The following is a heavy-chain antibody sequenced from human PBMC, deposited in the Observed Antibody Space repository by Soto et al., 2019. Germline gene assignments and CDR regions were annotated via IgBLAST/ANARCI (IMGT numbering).Heavy chain of an antibody. V-gene: IGHV4-39*01. D-gene: IGHD3-22*01. J-gene: IGHJ5*02. CDR1: GASITSTTYF. CDR2: IYYSGKT. CDR3: AKAPIDAVFYYDSSGYYYLEPRGPYNWFDP. Sequence: SETLSLTCSLSGASITSTTYFWAWIRKTPGKGLEWIGSIYYSGKTHYNPSLKSRATISVDRSRNQFSLEVKSVTAADTAVYYCAKAPIDAVFYYDSSGYYYLEPRGPYNWFDPWGQGTLVTVSS.